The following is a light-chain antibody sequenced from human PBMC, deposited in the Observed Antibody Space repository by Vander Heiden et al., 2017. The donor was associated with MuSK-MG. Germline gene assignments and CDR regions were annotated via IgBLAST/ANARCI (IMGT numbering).Light chain of an antibody. CDR1: QSVSSSY. Sequence: EIGSTQPPATLSLSPGERATLSCRASQSVSSSYLAWYQQKPGQAPRLLIYGASSRATGIPDRFSGSGSGTDFTLTISRLEPEDFAVYYCQQYGSSPQTFGQGTKVEIK. V-gene: IGKV3-20*01. J-gene: IGKJ1*01. CDR2: GAS. CDR3: QQYGSSPQT.